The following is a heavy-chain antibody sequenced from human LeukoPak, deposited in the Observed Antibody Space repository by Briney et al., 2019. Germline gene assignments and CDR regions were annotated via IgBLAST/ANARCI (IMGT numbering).Heavy chain of an antibody. V-gene: IGHV1-8*03. CDR3: ARVGIVGATGRYYFDY. D-gene: IGHD1-26*01. J-gene: IGHJ4*02. CDR1: GYTFTSYD. CDR2: MNPNSGNT. Sequence: ASVKVSCKASGYTFTSYDINWVRQATGQGLEWMGWMNPNSGNTGYAQKFQGRVTITRNTSISTAYMELSSLRSEDTAVYYCARVGIVGATGRYYFDYWGQGTLVTVSS.